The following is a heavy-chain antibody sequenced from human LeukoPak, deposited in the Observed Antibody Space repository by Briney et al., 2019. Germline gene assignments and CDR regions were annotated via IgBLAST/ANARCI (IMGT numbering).Heavy chain of an antibody. D-gene: IGHD3-22*01. CDR3: ARAVRTYDSSGDYLDAFDI. Sequence: GGSLRLSCAASGFTFSTYWVHWVRQAPGKGLAWVSRITSDGSSTSYADSVKGRFTISRDNTKNTLYLQMKSLRAEDTAVYYCARAVRTYDSSGDYLDAFDIWDQGTMVTVSS. CDR1: GFTFSTYW. CDR2: ITSDGSST. J-gene: IGHJ3*02. V-gene: IGHV3-74*01.